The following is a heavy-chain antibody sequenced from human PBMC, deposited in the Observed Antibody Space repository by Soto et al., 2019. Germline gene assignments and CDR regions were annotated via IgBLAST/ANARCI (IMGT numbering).Heavy chain of an antibody. J-gene: IGHJ4*02. D-gene: IGHD3-22*01. CDR2: IVVGSGNT. CDR3: AAGFESAYYYDSSGYHKPPDY. CDR1: GFTFTSSA. Sequence: ASVKVSCKASGFTFTSSAVQWVRQARGQRLEWIGWIVVGSGNTNYAQKFQERVTITRDMSTSTAYMELSSLRSEDTAVYYCAAGFESAYYYDSSGYHKPPDYWGQGTLVTVSS. V-gene: IGHV1-58*01.